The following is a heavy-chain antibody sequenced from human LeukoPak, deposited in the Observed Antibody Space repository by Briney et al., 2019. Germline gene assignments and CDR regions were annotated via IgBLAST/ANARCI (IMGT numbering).Heavy chain of an antibody. Sequence: SETLSLTCTVSGGSISSYYWSWIRQPPGKGLEWIGYIYYSGSTNYNPSLKSRVTISVDTSKNQFSLKLSSVTAADTAVYYCARDREVRGVNGGFDYWGQGTLVTVSS. CDR1: GGSISSYY. J-gene: IGHJ4*02. CDR2: IYYSGST. V-gene: IGHV4-59*01. D-gene: IGHD3-10*01. CDR3: ARDREVRGVNGGFDY.